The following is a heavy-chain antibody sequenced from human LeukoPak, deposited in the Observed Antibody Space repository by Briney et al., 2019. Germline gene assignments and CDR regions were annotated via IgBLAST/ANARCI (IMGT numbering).Heavy chain of an antibody. V-gene: IGHV3-53*01. CDR2: IYSGGST. Sequence: GGSLRLSCAASGFTVSSNYMSWVRQAPGKGLEWVSVIYSGGSTYYADSVKGRFTISRDNSKNTLYLQMNSLRAEDTAVYYCARHGSGSYYYYYYGMDVWGQGTTVTVSS. D-gene: IGHD3-10*01. CDR1: GFTVSSNY. CDR3: ARHGSGSYYYYYYGMDV. J-gene: IGHJ6*02.